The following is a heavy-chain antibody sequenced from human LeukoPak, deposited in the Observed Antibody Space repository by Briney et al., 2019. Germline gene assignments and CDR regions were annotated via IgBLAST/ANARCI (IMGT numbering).Heavy chain of an antibody. CDR3: ARGVSSRIVVVAATSVVHWFDP. D-gene: IGHD2-15*01. Sequence: SETLSLTCAVDGGSFSGYYWSWIRQPPGKGLEWIGEINHSGSTNYNPSLKSRVTISVDTSKNQFSLKLSSVTAADTAVYYCARGVSSRIVVVAATSVVHWFDPWGQGTLVTVSS. J-gene: IGHJ5*02. CDR2: INHSGST. CDR1: GGSFSGYY. V-gene: IGHV4-34*01.